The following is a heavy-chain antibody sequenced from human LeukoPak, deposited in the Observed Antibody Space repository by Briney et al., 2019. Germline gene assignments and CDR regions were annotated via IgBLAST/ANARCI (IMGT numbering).Heavy chain of an antibody. CDR1: GGSFSGYY. Sequence: PSETLSLTCAVYGGSFSGYYWSWIRQPPGKGLEWIGEINHSGSTNYNPSLKSRVTISVDMSKNQFSLKLSSVTAADTAVYYCARGREGIRGHYFDYWGQGTLVTVSS. CDR3: ARGREGIRGHYFDY. J-gene: IGHJ4*02. V-gene: IGHV4-34*01. CDR2: INHSGST. D-gene: IGHD3-3*02.